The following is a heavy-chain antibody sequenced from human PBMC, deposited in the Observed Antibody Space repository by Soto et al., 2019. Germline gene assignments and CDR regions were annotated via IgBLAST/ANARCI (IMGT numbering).Heavy chain of an antibody. D-gene: IGHD3-3*01. J-gene: IGHJ5*02. CDR1: GGTFSSYA. CDR3: ARVDDFWSGYSPSDWFDP. Sequence: QVQLVQSGAEVKKPGSSVKVSCKASGGTFSSYAISWVRQAPGQGLEWMGGIIPIFGTANYAQKFQGRVTMTTDTSTSTAYMELRSLRSDDTAVYYCARVDDFWSGYSPSDWFDPWGQGTLVTVSS. CDR2: IIPIFGTA. V-gene: IGHV1-69*06.